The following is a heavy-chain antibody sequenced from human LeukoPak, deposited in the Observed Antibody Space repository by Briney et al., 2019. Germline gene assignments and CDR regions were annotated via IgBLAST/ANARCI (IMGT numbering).Heavy chain of an antibody. D-gene: IGHD5-18*01. J-gene: IGHJ4*02. CDR1: GFTFSSYE. CDR2: ISSSGSTK. V-gene: IGHV3-48*03. Sequence: PGGSLRLSCAASGFTFSSYEMNWVRQAPGKGLEWVSYISSSGSTKYYADSVKGRFTISRDNAKNSLYLQMNSLRAEDTAVYYCARGPTWIQLWSYFDYWGQGTLVTVSS. CDR3: ARGPTWIQLWSYFDY.